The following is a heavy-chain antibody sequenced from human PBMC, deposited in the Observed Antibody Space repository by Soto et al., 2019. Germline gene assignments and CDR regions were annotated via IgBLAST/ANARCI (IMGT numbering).Heavy chain of an antibody. D-gene: IGHD2-2*01. J-gene: IGHJ6*02. CDR1: GYTLTELS. V-gene: IGHV1-24*01. CDR2: FDPEDGET. CDR3: ATSVIHGTGNIVVVPAATYQALNGMDV. Sequence: ASVKVSCKVSGYTLTELSMHWVRQAPGKGLEWMGGFDPEDGETIYAQKFQGRVTMTEDTSTDTAYMELSSLRSEDTAVYYCATSVIHGTGNIVVVPAATYQALNGMDVWGQGTTVTVS.